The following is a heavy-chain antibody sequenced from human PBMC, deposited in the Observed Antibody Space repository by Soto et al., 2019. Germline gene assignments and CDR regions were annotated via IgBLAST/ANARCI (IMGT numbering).Heavy chain of an antibody. CDR3: AAVLRYFDWFPGN. J-gene: IGHJ4*02. CDR2: IWYDGSNK. Sequence: QVQLVESGGGVVQPGRSLRLSCAASGFTFSSYDMHWVRQAPGKGLEWVAVIWYDGSNKYYADSVKGRFTISRDNSKNTLYLQMNSLRAEDTAVYYCAAVLRYFDWFPGNWGQGTLVTVSS. D-gene: IGHD3-9*01. V-gene: IGHV3-33*01. CDR1: GFTFSSYD.